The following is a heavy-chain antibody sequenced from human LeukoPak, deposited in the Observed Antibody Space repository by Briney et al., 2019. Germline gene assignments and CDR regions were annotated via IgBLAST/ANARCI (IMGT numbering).Heavy chain of an antibody. J-gene: IGHJ4*02. CDR2: INHSGST. V-gene: IGHV4-34*01. CDR1: GGSFSGYY. CDR3: ARRRAHSSPFDY. Sequence: SETLSLTCAVYGGSFSGYYWSWIRQPPGKGLEWIGEINHSGSTNYNPSLKSRVTISVDTSKNQFSLKLSSVTAADTAVYYCARRRAHSSPFDYWGQGTLVTVSS. D-gene: IGHD3-22*01.